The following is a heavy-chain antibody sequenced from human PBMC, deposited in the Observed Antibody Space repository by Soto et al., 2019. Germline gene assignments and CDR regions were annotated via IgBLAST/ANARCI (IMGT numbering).Heavy chain of an antibody. CDR3: VRDSSWPSPPHYYYYMDV. V-gene: IGHV3-21*01. CDR1: GFTFSSYS. CDR2: ISSSSSYI. J-gene: IGHJ6*03. D-gene: IGHD6-13*01. Sequence: GGSLRLSCAASGFTFSSYSMNWVRQAPGKGLEWVSSISSSSSYIYYADSVKGRFTISRDNAKNSLYLQMNSLRAEETAVYYCVRDSSWPSPPHYYYYMDVWGKGTTVTVSS.